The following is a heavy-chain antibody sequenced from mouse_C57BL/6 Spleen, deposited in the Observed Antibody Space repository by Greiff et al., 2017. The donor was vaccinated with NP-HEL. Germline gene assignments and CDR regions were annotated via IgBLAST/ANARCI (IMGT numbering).Heavy chain of an antibody. V-gene: IGHV1-52*01. Sequence: VQLQQPGAELVRPGSSVKLSCKASGYTFTSYWMHWVKQRPIQGLEWIGNIDPSDSETHYNQKFKDKATLTVDKSSSTAYMQLSSLTSEDSAVYYCARGDYYGRGDYFDYWGQGTTLTVSS. J-gene: IGHJ2*01. CDR2: IDPSDSET. CDR1: GYTFTSYW. CDR3: ARGDYYGRGDYFDY. D-gene: IGHD1-1*01.